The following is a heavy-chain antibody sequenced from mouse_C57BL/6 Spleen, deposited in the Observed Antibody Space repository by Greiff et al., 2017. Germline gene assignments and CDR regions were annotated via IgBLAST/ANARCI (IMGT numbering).Heavy chain of an antibody. V-gene: IGHV1-18*01. Sequence: EVQGVESGPELVKPGASVKIPCKASGYTFTDHNMDWVKQSHGTSLEWIGDINPNNGGTISNQKFKGKATLTVDKSSSTAYMELRSLTSEDTAVYYCARSRDYDGAWFAYWGQGTLVTVSA. D-gene: IGHD2-4*01. J-gene: IGHJ3*01. CDR3: ARSRDYDGAWFAY. CDR2: INPNNGGT. CDR1: GYTFTDHN.